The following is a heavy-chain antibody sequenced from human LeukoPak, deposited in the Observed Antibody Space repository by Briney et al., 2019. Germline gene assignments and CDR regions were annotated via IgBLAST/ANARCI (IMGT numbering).Heavy chain of an antibody. CDR1: GFTFDAYG. D-gene: IGHD1-14*01. Sequence: GGSLRLSCAASGFTFDAYGMAWVRQTPGKTLEWVSTISAGGGNTRYADSIKGRFTISRDNSRNILYLEMNSLRADDSATYYCTKDAGPTYDWFDPWGQGTRVTVSS. J-gene: IGHJ5*02. CDR2: ISAGGGNT. CDR3: TKDAGPTYDWFDP. V-gene: IGHV3-23*01.